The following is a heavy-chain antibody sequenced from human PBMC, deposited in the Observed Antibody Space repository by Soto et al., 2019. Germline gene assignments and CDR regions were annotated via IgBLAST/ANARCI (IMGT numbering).Heavy chain of an antibody. D-gene: IGHD2-15*01. CDR3: TRHAGGQVEHSFYSYFMDV. CDR2: IRSKTNNYAT. V-gene: IGHV3-73*01. J-gene: IGHJ6*03. CDR1: GFPLSDSA. Sequence: EVQLVESGGGLVQPGGSLKLACLASGFPLSDSAIHWVRKASGKGLEWVGRIRSKTNNYATTYGAPVRGRFTLSRDDSKNTAYLQRNNLESEDAAVYYCTRHAGGQVEHSFYSYFMDVWGKGTTVSV.